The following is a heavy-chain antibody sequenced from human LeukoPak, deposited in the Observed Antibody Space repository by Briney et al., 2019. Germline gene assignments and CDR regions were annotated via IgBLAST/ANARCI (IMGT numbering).Heavy chain of an antibody. CDR3: ATDRTGTRLDY. D-gene: IGHD1-1*01. J-gene: IGHJ4*02. V-gene: IGHV3-53*01. CDR1: GFTVSSNY. Sequence: GGSLRLSCAASGFTVSSNYMNWVRQAPGKGLEWVSVIHSGGSIYYADSVKGRFTISRDKSKNTLYLQMNSLRAEDTAVYYCATDRTGTRLDYWGQGTLVTVSS. CDR2: IHSGGSI.